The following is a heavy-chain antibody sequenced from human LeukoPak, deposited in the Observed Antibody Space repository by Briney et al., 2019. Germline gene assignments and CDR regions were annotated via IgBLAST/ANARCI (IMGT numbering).Heavy chain of an antibody. CDR2: IYPGDSDT. Sequence: GESLQISCKGSGYIFTSYWRGWVRRVPGKGLEWMGIIYPGDSDTRYSPSFQGHVTISADKSISTAYLQWSSLKASDTAMYYCARHSMMGSNTFDYWGQGTLVTVSS. CDR1: GYIFTSYW. D-gene: IGHD3-16*01. CDR3: ARHSMMGSNTFDY. J-gene: IGHJ4*02. V-gene: IGHV5-51*01.